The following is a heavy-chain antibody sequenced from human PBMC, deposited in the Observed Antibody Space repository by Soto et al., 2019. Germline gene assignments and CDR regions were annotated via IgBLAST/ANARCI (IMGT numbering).Heavy chain of an antibody. Sequence: SETLSLTCTVSGGSISSYYWSLIRQPAGKGLEWIGRIYTSGSTNYNPSLKSRVTMSVDTSKNQFYLKLSSVTAADTAVYYCARDYYDSSGYSYFDYWGQGTLVTVSS. CDR3: ARDYYDSSGYSYFDY. CDR1: GGSISSYY. CDR2: IYTSGST. V-gene: IGHV4-4*07. J-gene: IGHJ4*02. D-gene: IGHD3-22*01.